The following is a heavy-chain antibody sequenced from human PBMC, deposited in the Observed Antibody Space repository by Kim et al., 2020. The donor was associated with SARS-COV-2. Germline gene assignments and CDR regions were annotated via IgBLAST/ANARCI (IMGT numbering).Heavy chain of an antibody. CDR3: TRQVVPAAKYYYYYYMDV. J-gene: IGHJ6*03. V-gene: IGHV3-73*01. D-gene: IGHD2-2*01. Sequence: KGRFTISRDDAKNTAYLQMNSLKTEDTAVYYCTRQVVPAAKYYYYYYMDVWGKGTTVTVSS.